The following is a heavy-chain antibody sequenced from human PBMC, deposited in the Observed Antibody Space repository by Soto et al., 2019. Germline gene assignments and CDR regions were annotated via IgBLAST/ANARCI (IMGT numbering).Heavy chain of an antibody. Sequence: EVQLLESGGGLVQPGGSLRLSCAASGFTFSSYAMSWVRQAPGKGLEWVSAISGSGGSTYYADSVKGRFTISRDNPKNTLYLQMSSVRAEDTAVYYCAKDQRYSSSWYDFGSDYWGQGTLVTVSS. CDR3: AKDQRYSSSWYDFGSDY. J-gene: IGHJ4*02. CDR2: ISGSGGST. CDR1: GFTFSSYA. D-gene: IGHD6-13*01. V-gene: IGHV3-23*01.